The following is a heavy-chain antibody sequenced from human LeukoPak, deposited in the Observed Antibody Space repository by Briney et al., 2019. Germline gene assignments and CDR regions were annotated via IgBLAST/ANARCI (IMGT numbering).Heavy chain of an antibody. V-gene: IGHV3-48*01. CDR2: ISSSSSTI. CDR1: GFTFSSYS. Sequence: GGSLRLSCAASGFTFSSYSMNWVRQAPRKGLEWVSYISSSSSTIYYADSVKGRFTISRDNAKNPLYLQMNSLRAEDTAVYYCARGRAAAGAGYWGQGTLVTVSS. CDR3: ARGRAAAGAGY. D-gene: IGHD6-13*01. J-gene: IGHJ4*02.